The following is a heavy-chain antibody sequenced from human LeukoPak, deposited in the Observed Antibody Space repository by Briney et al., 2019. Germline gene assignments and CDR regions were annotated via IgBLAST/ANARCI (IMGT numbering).Heavy chain of an antibody. CDR3: ARGSQGWFDP. CDR1: GYSFTTYW. CDR2: IYPGDSDT. J-gene: IGHJ5*02. Sequence: GESLKISCKGSGYSFTTYWIGWVRQMPGKGLEWMGIIYPGDSDTRYSPSFQGQVTISVDKSINTAYLQWSSPKASDSAMYYCARGSQGWFDPWGQGTLVTVSS. V-gene: IGHV5-51*01.